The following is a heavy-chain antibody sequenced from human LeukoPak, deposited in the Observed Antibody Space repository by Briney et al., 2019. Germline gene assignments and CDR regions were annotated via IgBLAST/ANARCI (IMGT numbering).Heavy chain of an antibody. Sequence: PGGTLRLSCVASGFTLGTSWMTWVRQAPGKGLEWVTNINRDGSQIDYLDSVKGRFTISRESANNALYLQMNSLRAEDTAIYYCARGGLWAGFGYWGQGTLVSVSS. CDR1: GFTLGTSW. J-gene: IGHJ4*02. V-gene: IGHV3-7*01. D-gene: IGHD3-16*01. CDR3: ARGGLWAGFGY. CDR2: INRDGSQI.